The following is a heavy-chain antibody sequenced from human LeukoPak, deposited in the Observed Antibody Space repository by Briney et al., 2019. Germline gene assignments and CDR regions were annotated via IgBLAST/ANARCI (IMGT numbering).Heavy chain of an antibody. V-gene: IGHV3-23*01. CDR2: ISASGLST. CDR3: ARSRIVLHWFDP. D-gene: IGHD2/OR15-2a*01. J-gene: IGHJ5*02. Sequence: PGGSLRLSCAASGFTFTSSAMSWVRQAPGKRLEWVSTISASGLSTYHADSVTGRFTISRDNSKNTLYLQMDSLKAEDTAVYYCARSRIVLHWFDPWGQGSLVTVS. CDR1: GFTFTSSA.